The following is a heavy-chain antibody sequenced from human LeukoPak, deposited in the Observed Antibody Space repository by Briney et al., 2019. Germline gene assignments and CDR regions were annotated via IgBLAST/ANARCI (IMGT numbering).Heavy chain of an antibody. J-gene: IGHJ6*03. CDR3: ARAGYGHYYYHFYMDL. D-gene: IGHD5-18*01. Sequence: GASVKLCCKASGYTFTSYGISWVRQGPGQGLEWMGWISAYSGNTNYAQKLQGKVSMTTYTSTSTASMELRLRRVDDTATYSCARAGYGHYYYHFYMDLWGKGPTVPVPS. CDR1: GYTFTSYG. V-gene: IGHV1-18*01. CDR2: ISAYSGNT.